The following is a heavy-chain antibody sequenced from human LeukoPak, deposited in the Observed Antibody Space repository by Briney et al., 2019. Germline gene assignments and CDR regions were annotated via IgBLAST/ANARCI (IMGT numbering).Heavy chain of an antibody. V-gene: IGHV1-8*03. Sequence: ASVKVSCKASGYTFTGYDINWVRQATGQGLEWMGWMNPNSGNTGYAQKFQGRVTFTRDTSISRAYMELSSLRPEDTAVYYCARGASRSFDYWGQGTLVTVSS. CDR2: MNPNSGNT. CDR1: GYTFTGYD. J-gene: IGHJ4*02. CDR3: ARGASRSFDY.